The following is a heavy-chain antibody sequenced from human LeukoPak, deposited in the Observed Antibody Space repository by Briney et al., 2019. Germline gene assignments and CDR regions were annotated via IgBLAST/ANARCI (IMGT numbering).Heavy chain of an antibody. CDR2: IYYSGST. D-gene: IGHD3-3*01. V-gene: IGHV4-59*08. CDR1: GGSISSYY. CDR3: ARTPYDFWSGPLGWFDP. J-gene: IGHJ5*02. Sequence: PSETLSLICTVSGGSISSYYWSCLRQPPGPGLVWLGSIYYSGSTNYNPSLKSRVTISVGTSKNQFSLKLSSVTAADTAVYYCARTPYDFWSGPLGWFDPWGQGTLVTVSS.